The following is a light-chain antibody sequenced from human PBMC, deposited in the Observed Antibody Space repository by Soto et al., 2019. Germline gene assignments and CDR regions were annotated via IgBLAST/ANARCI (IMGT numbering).Light chain of an antibody. CDR1: HSFFSCY. V-gene: IGKV3-20*01. Sequence: EIELRQAPGTLSLSPGERATLSCRASHSFFSCYFAWYHQKPGQPPSLLIYSASSSATGIPDRFSGSGSGTDFTLTICRLEPEDFAVYYCQQYRSSPATVAPGTNVDSK. CDR2: SAS. J-gene: IGKJ3*01. CDR3: QQYRSSPAT.